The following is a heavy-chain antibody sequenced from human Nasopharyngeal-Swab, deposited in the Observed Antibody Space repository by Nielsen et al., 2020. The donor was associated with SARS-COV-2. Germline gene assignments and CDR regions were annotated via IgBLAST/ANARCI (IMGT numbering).Heavy chain of an antibody. CDR3: ARDLVYSYYYYGMDV. CDR1: GYTFTGYY. V-gene: IGHV1-2*04. Sequence: ASVKVSCKASGYTFTGYYMHWVRQAPGQGLEWMGWINPNSGGTNYAQKFQGWVTMTRDTSTSTAYMELSRLRSDDTAVYYCARDLVYSYYYYGMDVWGQGTTVTVSS. D-gene: IGHD2-15*01. CDR2: INPNSGGT. J-gene: IGHJ6*02.